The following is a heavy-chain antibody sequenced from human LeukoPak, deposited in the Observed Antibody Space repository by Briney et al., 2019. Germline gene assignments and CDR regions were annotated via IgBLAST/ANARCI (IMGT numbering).Heavy chain of an antibody. CDR1: GGSISGISYY. D-gene: IGHD1-26*01. Sequence: SETLSLTCSVSGGSISGISYYWGWIRQPPEKGLEWIGNIYYSGSTYNNPSLESRVIISVDTSKNQFSLKLTSVTAADTAVYYCASQGVVGATGFDYWGQGTLVTVSS. CDR3: ASQGVVGATGFDY. J-gene: IGHJ4*02. V-gene: IGHV4-39*01. CDR2: IYYSGST.